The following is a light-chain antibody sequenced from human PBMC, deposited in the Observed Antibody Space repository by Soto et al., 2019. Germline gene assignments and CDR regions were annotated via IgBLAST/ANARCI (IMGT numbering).Light chain of an antibody. V-gene: IGLV1-40*01. CDR2: VNN. Sequence: QSVLTQPPSVSGAPGQRVTISCSGSSSNIGAGYDVHWYQQLPGTAPKLLLYVNNNRPSGVADRFSCSKSGTSASLAITGLQAQDEADYYCQSFYSSIGGDLVFGGGTKLTVL. J-gene: IGLJ2*01. CDR3: QSFYSSIGGDLV. CDR1: SSNIGAGYD.